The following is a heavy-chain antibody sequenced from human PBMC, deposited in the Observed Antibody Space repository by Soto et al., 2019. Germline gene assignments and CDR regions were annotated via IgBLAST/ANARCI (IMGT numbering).Heavy chain of an antibody. V-gene: IGHV3-15*01. CDR2: IKSKTDGGTT. CDR3: AYYYGSGSFDY. Sequence: GGSLRLSCAPSGFTFSNAWMSWVRQAPGKGLEWVGRIKSKTDGGTTDYAAPVKGRFTISRDDSKNTLYLQMNSLKTEDTAVYYCAYYYGSGSFDYWGQGTLVTVSS. D-gene: IGHD3-10*01. J-gene: IGHJ4*02. CDR1: GFTFSNAW.